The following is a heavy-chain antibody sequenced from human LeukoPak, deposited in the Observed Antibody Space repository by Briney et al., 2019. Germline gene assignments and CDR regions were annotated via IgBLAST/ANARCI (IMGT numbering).Heavy chain of an antibody. D-gene: IGHD3-10*01. CDR2: IYSSGST. Sequence: SETLSLTCSVSGGSFSSSSYYWGWIRQPPGKGLEWIGSIYSSGSTYYNPSLKSRVTISVDASKNQFSLNLYSVTAADTAVYYCARHYYGSGSYYRFYYYYYGMDVWGQGTTVTVSS. CDR3: ARHYYGSGSYYRFYYYYYGMDV. J-gene: IGHJ6*02. CDR1: GGSFSSSSYY. V-gene: IGHV4-39*01.